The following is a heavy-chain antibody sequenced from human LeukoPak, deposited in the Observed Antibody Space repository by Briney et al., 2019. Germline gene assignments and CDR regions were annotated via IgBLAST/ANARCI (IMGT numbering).Heavy chain of an antibody. V-gene: IGHV4-39*01. CDR1: SGSISSNNYY. Sequence: SETLSLTCTVSSGSISSNNYYWGWIRQPPGKGLEWIGSIYYNGNTYYNPSLKSRVTISVDTSKNQFSLKLSSVTAADTAVYYCARHTAPSIAETAGWFDPWGQGTLVTVSS. CDR2: IYYNGNT. CDR3: ARHTAPSIAETAGWFDP. J-gene: IGHJ5*02. D-gene: IGHD6-6*01.